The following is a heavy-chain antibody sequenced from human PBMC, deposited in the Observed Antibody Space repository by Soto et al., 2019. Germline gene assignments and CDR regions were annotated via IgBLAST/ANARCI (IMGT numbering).Heavy chain of an antibody. CDR3: ARLEGLATISYYFDF. CDR1: DDSINSDKYY. J-gene: IGHJ4*02. Sequence: QLQLQESGPGLVKPSETLSLTCSVSDDSINSDKYYWGWIRQPPGKGLEWIGSIYYRGNAYYNPSLQTRGTISLVKSRSQFSLTLNSVTAAYSAVYFCARLEGLATISYYFDFWCPGDLVTVSS. D-gene: IGHD3-9*01. V-gene: IGHV4-39*01. CDR2: IYYRGNA.